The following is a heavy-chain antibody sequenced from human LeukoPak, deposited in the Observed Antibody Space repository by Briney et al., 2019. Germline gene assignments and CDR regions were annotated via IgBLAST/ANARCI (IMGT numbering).Heavy chain of an antibody. D-gene: IGHD3-3*01. CDR2: VYSSGST. Sequence: SETLSLTCTVSGGSISGYCWSWIRQPAGKGLEWIGRVYSSGSTNYNPSLRSRVTMSVDTSKNQFSLKLRSVTAADTAVYYCARGGATYYDFWSDYWGQGTLVTVSS. V-gene: IGHV4-4*07. CDR3: ARGGATYYDFWSDY. CDR1: GGSISGYC. J-gene: IGHJ4*02.